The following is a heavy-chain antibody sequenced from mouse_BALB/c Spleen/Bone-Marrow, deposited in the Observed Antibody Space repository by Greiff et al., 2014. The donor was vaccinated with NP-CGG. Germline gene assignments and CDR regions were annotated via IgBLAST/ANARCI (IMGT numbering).Heavy chain of an antibody. J-gene: IGHJ4*01. Sequence: VHLVESGAELAGPGASVKMSCKASGYTFTTYTIHWMKQRPGQGLEWIGYIIPSSGYTNYNQKFKDKATLTADKSSSTAYMQLSCLTPEDSAVYYCAIRYYAMDYWGQGTSVTVSS. V-gene: IGHV1-4*01. CDR3: AIRYYAMDY. CDR1: GYTFTTYT. D-gene: IGHD1-1*01. CDR2: IIPSSGYT.